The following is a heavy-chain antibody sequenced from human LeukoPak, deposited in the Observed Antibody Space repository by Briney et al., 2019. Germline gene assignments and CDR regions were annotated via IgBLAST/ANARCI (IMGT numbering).Heavy chain of an antibody. V-gene: IGHV3-30-3*01. J-gene: IGHJ4*02. CDR2: TSYDGSNK. D-gene: IGHD3-22*01. CDR1: GFTFSSYA. CDR3: ARATIVVVINFDY. Sequence: GGSLRLSCAASGFTFSSYAMHWVRQAPGKGLEWVAVTSYDGSNKYYADTVKGRFTISRDNSKNTLYLQMNSLRAEDTAVYYCARATIVVVINFDYWGQGTLVTVSS.